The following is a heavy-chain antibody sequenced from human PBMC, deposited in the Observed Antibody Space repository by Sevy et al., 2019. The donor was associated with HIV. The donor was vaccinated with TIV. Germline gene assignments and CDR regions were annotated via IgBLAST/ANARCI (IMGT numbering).Heavy chain of an antibody. CDR3: AKGDRTFYGMDV. CDR1: GFTFNTHA. CDR2: ISGSGGAT. D-gene: IGHD3-16*01. V-gene: IGHV3-23*01. J-gene: IGHJ6*02. Sequence: GGSLRLSCAASGFTFNTHAMNWVRQAPGKGLEWVSAISGSGGATYYAESVEGRFTISRDNSRETLYVQMNSLRVEDTAVYYCAKGDRTFYGMDVWGQGTTATVSS.